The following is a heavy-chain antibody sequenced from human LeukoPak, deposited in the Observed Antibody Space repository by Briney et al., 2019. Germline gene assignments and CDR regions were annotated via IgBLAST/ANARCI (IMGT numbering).Heavy chain of an antibody. V-gene: IGHV3-21*01. CDR2: ISSSSSYI. CDR3: ARVWVGATTNWFDP. Sequence: MAGGSLRLSCAASGFTFSSYSMNWVRQAPGKGLEWVSSISSSSSYIYYADSVKGRFTISRDNAKNSLYLQMNSLRAEDTAVYYCARVWVGATTNWFDPWGQGTLVTVSS. D-gene: IGHD1-26*01. CDR1: GFTFSSYS. J-gene: IGHJ5*02.